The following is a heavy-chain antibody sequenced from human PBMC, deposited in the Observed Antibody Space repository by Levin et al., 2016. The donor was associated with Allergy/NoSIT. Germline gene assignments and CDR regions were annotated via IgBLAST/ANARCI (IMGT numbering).Heavy chain of an antibody. CDR3: ARKYCSDDRCDPTYYYGLDV. Sequence: GGSLRLSCVDSGFTFDTYSMNWVRQAPGKGLEWVSYISSGSTVIYYADSVKGRFTISRDNAKKSLYLQMNSLRAEDTAVYYCARKYCSDDRCDPTYYYGLDVWGRGTTVTVSS. CDR2: ISSGSTVI. J-gene: IGHJ6*02. CDR1: GFTFDTYS. D-gene: IGHD2-15*01. V-gene: IGHV3-48*04.